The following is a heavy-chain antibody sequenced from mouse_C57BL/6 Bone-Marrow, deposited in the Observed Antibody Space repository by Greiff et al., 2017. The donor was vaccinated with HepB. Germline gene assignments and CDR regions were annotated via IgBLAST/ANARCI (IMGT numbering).Heavy chain of an antibody. J-gene: IGHJ2*01. Sequence: QVQLQQSGAELARPGASVKMSCKASGYTFTSYTMHWVKQRPGQGLEWIGYINPSSGYTKYNQKFKDKATVTTDKSSSTAYMQLSSLTSEDSAVYYCARSLYYYYFDYWGQGTTRTVSS. CDR2: INPSSGYT. CDR3: ARSLYYYYFDY. CDR1: GYTFTSYT. D-gene: IGHD1-1*01. V-gene: IGHV1-4*01.